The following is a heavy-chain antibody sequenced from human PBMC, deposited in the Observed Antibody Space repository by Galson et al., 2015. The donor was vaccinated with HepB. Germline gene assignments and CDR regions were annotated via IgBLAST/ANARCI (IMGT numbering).Heavy chain of an antibody. D-gene: IGHD6-6*01. J-gene: IGHJ4*02. Sequence: SLRLSCAASGFTFSSFGMNWVRQAPGKGLEWVSYITSSSRTVYYADSVKGRFTISRDSAQNSLYLQMSSLRAEDTAVYYCARESYSSSLYYFDYWGQGTLVTVSS. V-gene: IGHV3-48*01. CDR2: ITSSSRTV. CDR1: GFTFSSFG. CDR3: ARESYSSSLYYFDY.